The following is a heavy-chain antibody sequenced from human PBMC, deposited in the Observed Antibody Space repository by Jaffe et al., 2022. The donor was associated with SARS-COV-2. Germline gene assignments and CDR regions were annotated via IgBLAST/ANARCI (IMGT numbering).Heavy chain of an antibody. CDR1: GFTFSSYA. J-gene: IGHJ3*02. D-gene: IGHD1-26*01. Sequence: QVQLVESGGGVVQPGRSLRLSCAASGFTFSSYAMHWVRQAPGKGLEWVAVISYDGSNKYYADSVKGRFTISRDNSKNTLYLQMNSLRAEDTAVYYCATVVGVEWELLMRVRERAFDIWGQGTMVTVSS. V-gene: IGHV3-30-3*01. CDR2: ISYDGSNK. CDR3: ATVVGVEWELLMRVRERAFDI.